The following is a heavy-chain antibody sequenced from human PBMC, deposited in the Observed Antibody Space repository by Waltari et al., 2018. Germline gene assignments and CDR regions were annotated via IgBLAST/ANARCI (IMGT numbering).Heavy chain of an antibody. D-gene: IGHD6-6*01. Sequence: QVQLQESGPGLVKPSQTLSLTCTVSGGSISSGSYYWSWIRQPAGKGLEWIGYIYTSGRTNYNPSLKSRVTISVDTSKNQFSLKLSSVTAADTAVYYCAKLVWQLVGPHGPFDYWGQGTLVTVSS. CDR1: GGSISSGSYY. J-gene: IGHJ4*02. V-gene: IGHV4-61*09. CDR3: AKLVWQLVGPHGPFDY. CDR2: IYTSGRT.